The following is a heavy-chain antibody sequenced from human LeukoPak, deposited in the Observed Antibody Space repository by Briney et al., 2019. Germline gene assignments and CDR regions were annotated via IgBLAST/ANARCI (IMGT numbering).Heavy chain of an antibody. V-gene: IGHV4-59*01. Sequence: SETLSLTCTVSVGSISSYYWSWIRQPPGKGLEWIGYLYSSGSTNYNPSLESRVTITEDTSKNQLSLRLNSVTAADTAAYYCARAFRGGYYMDVWGKGTTVTVSS. CDR3: ARAFRGGYYMDV. D-gene: IGHD3-16*01. CDR1: VGSISSYY. CDR2: LYSSGST. J-gene: IGHJ6*03.